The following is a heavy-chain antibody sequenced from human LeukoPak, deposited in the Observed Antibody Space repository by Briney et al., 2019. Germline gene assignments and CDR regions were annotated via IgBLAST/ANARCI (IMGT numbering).Heavy chain of an antibody. Sequence: HPGGSLRLSCAASGFTFSSYWMSWVRQAPGKGLEWVSYISSSSSTIYYADSVKGRFTISRDNAKNSLYLQMSSLRAEDTAVYYCVRGSGYYGFDYWGQGTLVTVSS. CDR1: GFTFSSYW. J-gene: IGHJ4*02. CDR3: VRGSGYYGFDY. CDR2: ISSSSSTI. V-gene: IGHV3-48*01. D-gene: IGHD3-3*01.